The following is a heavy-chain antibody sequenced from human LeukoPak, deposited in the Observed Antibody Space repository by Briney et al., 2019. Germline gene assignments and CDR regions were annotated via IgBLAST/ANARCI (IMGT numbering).Heavy chain of an antibody. V-gene: IGHV4-59*12. CDR1: GGSISSYY. D-gene: IGHD3-16*02. CDR3: ARGPMITFGGVIVYNWFDP. CDR2: IYYSGSS. Sequence: SETLSLTCTVSGGSISSYYWSWIRQPPGKGLEWIGYIYYSGSSNHNPSLKSRVTISVDTPKNQFSLKLSSVTAADTAVYYCARGPMITFGGVIVYNWFDPWGQGTLVTVSS. J-gene: IGHJ5*02.